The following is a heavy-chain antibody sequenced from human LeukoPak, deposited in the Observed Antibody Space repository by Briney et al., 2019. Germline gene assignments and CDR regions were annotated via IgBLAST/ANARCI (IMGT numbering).Heavy chain of an antibody. J-gene: IGHJ4*02. CDR3: ARRFKRFLEWLPKGQFDY. V-gene: IGHV4-34*01. D-gene: IGHD3-3*01. Sequence: SETLSLTCAVYGGSFSGYYWSWIRQPPGKGLEWIGEINHSGSTNYNPSLKSRVTISVDTSKNQFSLKLSSVTAADTAVYYCARRFKRFLEWLPKGQFDYWGQGTLVTVSS. CDR1: GGSFSGYY. CDR2: INHSGST.